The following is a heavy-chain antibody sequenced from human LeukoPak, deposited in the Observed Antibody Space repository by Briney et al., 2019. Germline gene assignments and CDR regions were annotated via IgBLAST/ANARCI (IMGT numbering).Heavy chain of an antibody. CDR1: EFTFSSYV. CDR3: AKDLGLIVVVPAASFQH. CDR2: MSGSGGST. Sequence: LTGGSLRLSCAASEFTFSSYVMSWARQAPGKGLEWVSAMSGSGGSTYYADSVKGRFTISRDNSKNTLYLQMNSLRAEDTAVYYCAKDLGLIVVVPAASFQHWGQGTLVTVSS. D-gene: IGHD2-2*01. V-gene: IGHV3-23*01. J-gene: IGHJ1*01.